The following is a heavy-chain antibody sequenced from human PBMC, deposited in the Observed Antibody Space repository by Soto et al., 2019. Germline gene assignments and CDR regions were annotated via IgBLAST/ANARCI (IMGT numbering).Heavy chain of an antibody. D-gene: IGHD3-3*01. CDR1: GFTFSSYA. Sequence: GGSLRLSCSASGFTFSSYAMHWVRQAPGKGLEYVSAISSNGGSTYYADSVKGRFTISRDNSKNTLYLQMSSLRAEDTAVYYCVKDYFYFREYFQHWGQGTLVTVSS. CDR3: VKDYFYFREYFQH. CDR2: ISSNGGST. V-gene: IGHV3-64D*08. J-gene: IGHJ1*01.